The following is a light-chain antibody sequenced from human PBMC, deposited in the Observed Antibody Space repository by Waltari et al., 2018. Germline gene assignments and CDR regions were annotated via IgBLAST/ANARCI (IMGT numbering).Light chain of an antibody. J-gene: IGKJ4*01. CDR3: QQYYSKPLT. CDR2: AAS. CDR1: QGVGNS. V-gene: IGKV1-NL1*01. Sequence: DIQMTQSPSSLSASVGDTVTITCRASQGVGNSLAWYQQKPGKAPKLLLYAASRLESGVPSRFSGSGSGTDYTLTIISLQSEDVATYYCQQYYSKPLTFGGGTKVEIK.